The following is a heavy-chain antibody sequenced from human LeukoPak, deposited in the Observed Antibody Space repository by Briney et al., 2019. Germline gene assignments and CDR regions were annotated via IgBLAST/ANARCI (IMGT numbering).Heavy chain of an antibody. V-gene: IGHV3-9*01. CDR3: ATGTVAGTFDY. CDR2: ISWNSGSI. D-gene: IGHD1-14*01. CDR1: GFTFDDYA. Sequence: GRSLRLSCAASGFTFDDYAMHWVRQAPGKGLEWVSGISWNSGSIGYADSVKGRFTISRDNAKNSLYLQMNSLRAEDTALYYCATGTVAGTFDYWDQGTLVTVSS. J-gene: IGHJ4*02.